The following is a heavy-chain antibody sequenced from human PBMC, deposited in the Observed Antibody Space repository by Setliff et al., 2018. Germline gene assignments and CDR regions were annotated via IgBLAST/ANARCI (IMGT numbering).Heavy chain of an antibody. CDR1: GGSISGSHYS. CDR2: TYYNGTA. D-gene: IGHD1-1*01. V-gene: IGHV4-39*02. CDR3: ASPRRDDLDTPFDAFDL. Sequence: SETLSLTCSVSGGSISGSHYSWVWMRQPPGKRLEWIGSTYYNGTAYYNPSLQSRVAISVDTSKNYFSLDVNSVTAADTAVYYCASPRRDDLDTPFDAFDLWGQGTKVTVSS. J-gene: IGHJ3*01.